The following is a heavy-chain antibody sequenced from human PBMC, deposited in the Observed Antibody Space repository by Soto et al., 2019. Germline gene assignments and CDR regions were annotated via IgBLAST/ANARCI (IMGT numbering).Heavy chain of an antibody. CDR3: WREIRCIWFGELLHYYYYYMDV. J-gene: IGHJ6*03. Sequence: GGALILSFAASGFPFSCYRLNLVRPAPGKGPEWVSTISINSSYSNYSNSVKGRLTISRDNATNYLYLQKNSLRAEDTAVYYCWREIRCIWFGELLHYYYYYMDVWGKGTTVTVSS. D-gene: IGHD3-10*01. CDR2: ISINSSYS. V-gene: IGHV3-21*01. CDR1: GFPFSCYR.